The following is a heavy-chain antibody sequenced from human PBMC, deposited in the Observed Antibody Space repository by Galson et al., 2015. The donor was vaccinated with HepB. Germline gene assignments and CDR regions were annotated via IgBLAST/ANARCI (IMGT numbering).Heavy chain of an antibody. J-gene: IGHJ6*03. CDR3: AQGAHYDFWSGYFSDYYYMDV. V-gene: IGHV3-30*18. CDR2: ISYDGSNK. D-gene: IGHD3-3*01. Sequence: SLRLSCAASGFTFSSYGMHWVRQAPGKGLEWVAVISYDGSNKYCADSVKGRFTISRDNSKNTLYLQMNSLRAEDTAVYYCAQGAHYDFWSGYFSDYYYMDVWGKGTTVTVSS. CDR1: GFTFSSYG.